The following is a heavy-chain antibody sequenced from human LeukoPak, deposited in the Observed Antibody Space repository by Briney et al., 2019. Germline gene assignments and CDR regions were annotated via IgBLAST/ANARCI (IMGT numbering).Heavy chain of an antibody. CDR1: GYTFTSYY. J-gene: IGHJ5*02. CDR2: MNPNSGNT. CDR3: ARAQTYYDFWSGYYPKPANWFDP. D-gene: IGHD3-3*01. V-gene: IGHV1-8*02. Sequence: GASVKVSCKASGYTFTSYYMHWVRQAPGQGLEWMGWMNPNSGNTGYAQKFQGRVTMTRNTSISTAYMELSSLRSEDTAVYYCARAQTYYDFWSGYYPKPANWFDPWGQGTLVTVSS.